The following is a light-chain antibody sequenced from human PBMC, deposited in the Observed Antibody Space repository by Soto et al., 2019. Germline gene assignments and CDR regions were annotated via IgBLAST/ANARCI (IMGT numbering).Light chain of an antibody. Sequence: QSVLTQPPSASGTPGQRVTISCSGSSSNIGSNYVYWYQQLPGTAPKLLIYRNNQRPSGVPDRFSGSKSGTSASLAISGLRSEDEADYYCAAWDDSLSVYVFGTGTQLTVL. J-gene: IGLJ1*01. CDR3: AAWDDSLSVYV. V-gene: IGLV1-47*01. CDR1: SSNIGSNY. CDR2: RNN.